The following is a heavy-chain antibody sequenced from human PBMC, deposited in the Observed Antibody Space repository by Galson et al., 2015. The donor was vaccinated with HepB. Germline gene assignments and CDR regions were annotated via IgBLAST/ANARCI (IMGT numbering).Heavy chain of an antibody. CDR3: ARDRFKSGTTRRYLEL. CDR2: IWYDGSNK. D-gene: IGHD1-7*01. Sequence: SLRLSCAASGFTFNNCDMHWVRQAPGKGLEWVAGIWYDGSNKYYADSMQGRFTISRDNSKDTLFLHMNSQRDEDTAVYYCARDRFKSGTTRRYLELWGRGTLVTVSS. CDR1: GFTFNNCD. J-gene: IGHJ2*01. V-gene: IGHV3-33*01.